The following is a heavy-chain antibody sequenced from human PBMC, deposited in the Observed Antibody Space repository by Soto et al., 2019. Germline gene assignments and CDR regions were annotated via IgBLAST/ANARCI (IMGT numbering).Heavy chain of an antibody. CDR2: IHPGESDT. J-gene: IGHJ6*02. V-gene: IGHV5-51*01. Sequence: PGVPKTISWKIYGYNFTTYWIAWVRQMPGKGLEWMGSIHPGESDTRYSPSFQGQVTISADRSITTAYLQWSSLKASDTAMYYCARHEATYYNFYGMDVLGQGTTVTVSS. CDR1: GYNFTTYW. CDR3: ARHEATYYNFYGMDV.